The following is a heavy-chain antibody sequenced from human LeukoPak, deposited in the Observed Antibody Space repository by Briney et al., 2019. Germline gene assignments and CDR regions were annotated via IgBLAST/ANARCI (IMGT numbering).Heavy chain of an antibody. Sequence: PSGTLSLACAVSGDPITSANWWSWVRQSPGKGLEWIGEISHSGATNHNPSLKSRVTMSLDKSKNQLSLRVNSVTAADAAVYYCVRGDDYIFDYWGQGTLVTVSS. J-gene: IGHJ4*02. D-gene: IGHD4-11*01. CDR3: VRGDDYIFDY. CDR2: ISHSGAT. V-gene: IGHV4-4*02. CDR1: GDPITSANW.